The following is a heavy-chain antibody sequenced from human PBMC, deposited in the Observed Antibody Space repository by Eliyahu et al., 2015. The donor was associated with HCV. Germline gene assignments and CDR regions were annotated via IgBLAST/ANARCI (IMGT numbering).Heavy chain of an antibody. CDR3: AKDMGYDNSGYYRWGAFDI. Sequence: EMQLVESGGGLVQPGGSLRLXCAASGFTFITYAIGWVRQAPGKGLEXVSAISGSGGSTYYADSVKGRFTISRDNSKNTLYLQMNSLRVEDTAVYYCAKDMGYDNSGYYRWGAFDIWGQGTMVTVSS. V-gene: IGHV3-23*04. D-gene: IGHD3-22*01. J-gene: IGHJ3*02. CDR2: ISGSGGST. CDR1: GFTFITYA.